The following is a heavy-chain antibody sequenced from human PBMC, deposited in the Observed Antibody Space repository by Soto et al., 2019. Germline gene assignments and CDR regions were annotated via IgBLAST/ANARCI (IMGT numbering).Heavy chain of an antibody. Sequence: SETLSLTCTVSGGSVSSGSYYWSWIRQPPGKGLEWIGYIYYSGSTNYNPSLKSRVTISVDTSKNQFSLKLSSVTAADTAVYYCARGVPRYSYAVIGAFDIWGQGTMVTVSS. CDR3: ARGVPRYSYAVIGAFDI. J-gene: IGHJ3*02. V-gene: IGHV4-61*01. CDR2: IYYSGST. CDR1: GGSVSSGSYY. D-gene: IGHD5-18*01.